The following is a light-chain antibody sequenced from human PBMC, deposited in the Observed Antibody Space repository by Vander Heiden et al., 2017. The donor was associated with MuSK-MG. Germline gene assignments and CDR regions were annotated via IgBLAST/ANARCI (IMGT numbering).Light chain of an antibody. Sequence: QSPLPQPPSVSGSPGPSLTISCTVATGAVAAYYFVSWYQQHPGKAPKLMIYDGTQRPSGVSDRFSASKSGNTASLTISGLQAEDEGDYYCRSYASSSTVEVFGGGTKLTVL. V-gene: IGLV2-14*03. CDR3: RSYASSSTVEV. CDR2: DGT. J-gene: IGLJ2*01. CDR1: TGAVAAYYF.